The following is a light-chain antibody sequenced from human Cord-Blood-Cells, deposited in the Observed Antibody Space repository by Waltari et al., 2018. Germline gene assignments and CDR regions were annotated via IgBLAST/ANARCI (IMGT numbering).Light chain of an antibody. CDR2: GAS. Sequence: EIVLTQSPGPLSLSPGERATLSCRASQSVSSSYLAWYQQKPGQAPRLLIYGASSRATGIPDRFSGSGSVTDFTLTISRLEPEDFAVYYCQQYGSSPQTFGQGTKVEIK. CDR1: QSVSSSY. J-gene: IGKJ1*01. V-gene: IGKV3-20*01. CDR3: QQYGSSPQT.